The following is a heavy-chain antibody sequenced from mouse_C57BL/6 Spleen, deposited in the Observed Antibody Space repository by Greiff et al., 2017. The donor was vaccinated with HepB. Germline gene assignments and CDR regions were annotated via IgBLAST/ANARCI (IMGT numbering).Heavy chain of an antibody. CDR2: ISDGGSYT. D-gene: IGHD1-1*01. V-gene: IGHV5-4*01. CDR3: ARDSYYGSRSPWYFDV. CDR1: GFTFSSYA. Sequence: EVQGVESGGGLVKPGGSLKLSCAASGFTFSSYAMSWVRQTPEKRLEWVATISDGGSYTYYPDNVKGRFTISRDNAKNNQYLQMSHLKSEDTAMYYCARDSYYGSRSPWYFDVWGTGTTVTVSS. J-gene: IGHJ1*03.